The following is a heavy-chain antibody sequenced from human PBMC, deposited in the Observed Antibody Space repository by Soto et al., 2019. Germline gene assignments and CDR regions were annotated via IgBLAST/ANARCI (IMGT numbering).Heavy chain of an antibody. CDR2: ISRFGSNV. D-gene: IGHD3-16*01. CDR1: GFTFGNYE. Sequence: DVQLVESGGGLVQTGGSLRLSCAASGFTFGNYEMNWVRQAPGKGLEWVSYISRFGSNVFYAYSVKGRFTIARDNARNSLYLQMNSLRDEDTAVYYCARIGVVGSRSLDYWGQGTLVTVSS. V-gene: IGHV3-48*03. CDR3: ARIGVVGSRSLDY. J-gene: IGHJ4*02.